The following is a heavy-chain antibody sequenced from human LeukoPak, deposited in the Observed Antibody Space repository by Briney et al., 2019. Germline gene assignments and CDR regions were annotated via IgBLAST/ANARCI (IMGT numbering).Heavy chain of an antibody. J-gene: IGHJ4*02. CDR2: ISGSGGST. V-gene: IGHV3-23*01. Sequence: GGSLRLSCAASGFTFSSYAMSWVRQAPGKGLEWVSAISGSGGSTYYADSVKGRFTISRDNSKNTLYLQMNSLRGEDTAVYYCAKNALFGVVISYFDYWGQGTLVTVSS. CDR3: AKNALFGVVISYFDY. CDR1: GFTFSSYA. D-gene: IGHD3-3*01.